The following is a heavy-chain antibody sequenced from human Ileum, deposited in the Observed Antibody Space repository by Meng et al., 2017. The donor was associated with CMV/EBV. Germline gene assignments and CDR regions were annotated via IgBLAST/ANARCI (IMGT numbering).Heavy chain of an antibody. CDR1: GASFSGHY. V-gene: IGHV4-34*01. J-gene: IGHJ4*02. Sequence: SETLSLTCAVYGASFSGHYWSWIRQPPGKGLEWIGEINDSGGTNYNTSLKSRVTISVDTSKNQLSLKLNFVTAADTAVYYCARGGVVPAVPVWDHWGQGTLVTVSS. D-gene: IGHD2-2*01. CDR3: ARGGVVPAVPVWDH. CDR2: INDSGGT.